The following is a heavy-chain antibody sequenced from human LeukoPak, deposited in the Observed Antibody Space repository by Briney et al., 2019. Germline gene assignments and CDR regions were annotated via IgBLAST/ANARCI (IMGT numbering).Heavy chain of an antibody. V-gene: IGHV1-69*04. CDR3: ASRLAVAGTIPDY. CDR1: GGTFSSYA. CDR2: IIPILGIA. D-gene: IGHD6-19*01. Sequence: SVKVSCKASGGTFSSYAISWVRQAPGQGLEWMGRIIPILGIANYAQKFQGRVTITADKSTSTAYMELSSLRSEDTAVYYCASRLAVAGTIPDYWGQGTLATVSS. J-gene: IGHJ4*02.